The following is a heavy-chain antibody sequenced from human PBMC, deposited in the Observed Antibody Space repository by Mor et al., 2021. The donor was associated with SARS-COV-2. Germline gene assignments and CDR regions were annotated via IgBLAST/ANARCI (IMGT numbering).Heavy chain of an antibody. CDR2: INAGNGNT. J-gene: IGHJ4*02. CDR3: ARAAVVSLHFDY. Sequence: LEWMGWINAGNGNTKYSQKFQGRVTITRDTSASTAYMELSSLRSEDTAVYYCARAAVVSLHFDYWGQ. V-gene: IGHV1-3*01. D-gene: IGHD2-15*01.